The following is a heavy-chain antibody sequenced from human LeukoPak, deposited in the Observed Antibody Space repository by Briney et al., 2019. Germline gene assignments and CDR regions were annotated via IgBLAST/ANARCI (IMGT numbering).Heavy chain of an antibody. Sequence: SGGSLRLSCAASGFTFSSYGMHWVRQAPGKGLEWVSAISGSGGSTYYADSVKGRFTISRDNSKNTLYLQMNSLRAEDTAVYYCAKDSHNRGVLSFLDYWGQGTLVTVSS. V-gene: IGHV3-23*01. CDR3: AKDSHNRGVLSFLDY. CDR2: ISGSGGST. J-gene: IGHJ4*02. D-gene: IGHD3-10*01. CDR1: GFTFSSYG.